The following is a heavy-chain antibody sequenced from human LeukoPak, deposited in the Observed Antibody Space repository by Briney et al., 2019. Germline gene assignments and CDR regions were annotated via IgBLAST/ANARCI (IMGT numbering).Heavy chain of an antibody. CDR3: ARSGNYDFWSGYPTNWFDP. D-gene: IGHD3-3*01. Sequence: PSETLSLTCTVFGYSISSGYYWGWIRQPPGRGLEWIGSIYHSGSTYYNPSLKSRVTISVDTSKNQFSLKLSSVTAADTAVYYCARSGNYDFWSGYPTNWFDPWGQGTLVTVSS. CDR1: GYSISSGYY. V-gene: IGHV4-38-2*02. J-gene: IGHJ5*02. CDR2: IYHSGST.